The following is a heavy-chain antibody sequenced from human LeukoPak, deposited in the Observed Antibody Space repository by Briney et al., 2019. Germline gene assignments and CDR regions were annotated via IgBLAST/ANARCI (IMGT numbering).Heavy chain of an antibody. CDR1: GGSISSGNW. CDR3: GRNGAYCIDY. Sequence: SGTLSLTCVVSGGSISSGNWWGWVRQSPEKGLEWIGEIYRDGNTNYNPSLKSRATISVDTSNNQFSLKLTSVTAADTAMYYCGRNGAYCIDYWGQGTLVTVSS. CDR2: IYRDGNT. J-gene: IGHJ4*02. V-gene: IGHV4-4*02. D-gene: IGHD2-8*01.